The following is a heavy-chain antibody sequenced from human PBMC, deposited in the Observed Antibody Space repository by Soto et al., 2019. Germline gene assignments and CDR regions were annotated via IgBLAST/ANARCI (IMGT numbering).Heavy chain of an antibody. Sequence: GASVKVSCKASGYTFTSYGIGWVRQAPGQGLEWTGWISPYNGNTSYAQKFQGRVTMTRNTSISTAYMELSSLRSEDTAVYYCARSYYDILTGYYPFDYWGQGTLVTVSS. CDR2: ISPYNGNT. CDR3: ARSYYDILTGYYPFDY. CDR1: GYTFTSYG. J-gene: IGHJ4*02. D-gene: IGHD3-9*01. V-gene: IGHV1-18*01.